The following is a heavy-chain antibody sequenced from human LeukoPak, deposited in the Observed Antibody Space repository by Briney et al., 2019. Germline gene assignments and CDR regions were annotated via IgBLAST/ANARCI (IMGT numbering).Heavy chain of an antibody. CDR3: AQFTLAVAGTKFFDY. Sequence: SGPTLVKPTQTLTLTCTFSGFSLSTSGVGVGWIRQPPGKALEWLALIFWNDDKRYSPSLKSRLTITKDTSTNQVVLTMTNMDPVDTATYYCAQFTLAVAGTKFFDYWGQGTLVTVSS. D-gene: IGHD6-19*01. V-gene: IGHV2-5*01. J-gene: IGHJ4*02. CDR1: GFSLSTSGVG. CDR2: IFWNDDK.